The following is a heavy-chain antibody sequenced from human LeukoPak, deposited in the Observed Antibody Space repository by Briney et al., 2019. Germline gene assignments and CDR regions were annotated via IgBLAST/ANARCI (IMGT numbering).Heavy chain of an antibody. CDR1: GFTFSSYS. J-gene: IGHJ4*02. Sequence: TGGSLRLSCAASGFTFSSYSMNWVRQAPGKGLEWVSYISSSSSTIYYADSVKGRFTISRDNAKNSLYLHMNGLRVEDTALYYWEGDERWIQFNYWGQGTLVTVSS. D-gene: IGHD5-18*01. CDR3: EGDERWIQFNY. V-gene: IGHV3-48*01. CDR2: ISSSSSTI.